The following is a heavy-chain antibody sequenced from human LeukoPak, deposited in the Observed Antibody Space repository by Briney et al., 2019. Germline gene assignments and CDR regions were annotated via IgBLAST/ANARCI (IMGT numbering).Heavy chain of an antibody. D-gene: IGHD1-26*01. V-gene: IGHV3-21*01. CDR2: ISSSSSYI. Sequence: PGGSLRLSCAASGFTFSTYSMKWVRQAPGKGLEWVSSISSSSSYIYYADSMKGRFTISRDDAKNSLYLQMNSLRAEDTAVYYCASTSGSYYPYYFDYWGQGTLVTVSS. CDR3: ASTSGSYYPYYFDY. CDR1: GFTFSTYS. J-gene: IGHJ4*02.